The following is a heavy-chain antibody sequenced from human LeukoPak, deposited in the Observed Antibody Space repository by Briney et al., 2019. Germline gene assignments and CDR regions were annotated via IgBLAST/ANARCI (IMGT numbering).Heavy chain of an antibody. CDR3: AKSSIVGAIGVFDY. Sequence: GGPLRLSCEASGFTFSTYAMSWVRQAPGKGLEWVSVIRDGGDTYYADSVKGRFTISRDNSKNTLYLQMNSLRAEDTAVCYCAKSSIVGAIGVFDYWGQGTLVTVSA. V-gene: IGHV3-23*01. D-gene: IGHD1-26*01. CDR1: GFTFSTYA. CDR2: IRDGGDT. J-gene: IGHJ4*02.